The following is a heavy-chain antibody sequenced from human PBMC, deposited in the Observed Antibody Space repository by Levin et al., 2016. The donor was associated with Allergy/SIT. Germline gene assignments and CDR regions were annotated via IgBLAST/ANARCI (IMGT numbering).Heavy chain of an antibody. Sequence: GESLKISCAASGFTVTRNYMSWVRQAPGKGLEWVSTIYSGGSTFYADSVKGRFTISRDNSRNTLYLQMNSLRAEDTAVYYCAREDYYYDSYTYYQSDSWGQGTLVTVSS. CDR3: AREDYYYDSYTYYQSDS. CDR1: GFTVTRNY. J-gene: IGHJ4*02. CDR2: IYSGGST. V-gene: IGHV3-66*01. D-gene: IGHD3-22*01.